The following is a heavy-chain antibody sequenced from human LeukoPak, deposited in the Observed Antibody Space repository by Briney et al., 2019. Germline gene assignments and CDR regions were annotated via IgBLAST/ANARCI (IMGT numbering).Heavy chain of an antibody. D-gene: IGHD3-10*01. V-gene: IGHV1-2*02. J-gene: IGHJ6*02. CDR3: AGGSGSPEVWYYYGMDV. Sequence: ASVKVSCKASGYRFTGYYMHWVRQAPGQGFEWMGYINPNSGGTNYAQKFQDRVTMTRDTSISTAYLELSRLRSDDTAVYYCAGGSGSPEVWYYYGMDVWGQGTTVTVSS. CDR1: GYRFTGYY. CDR2: INPNSGGT.